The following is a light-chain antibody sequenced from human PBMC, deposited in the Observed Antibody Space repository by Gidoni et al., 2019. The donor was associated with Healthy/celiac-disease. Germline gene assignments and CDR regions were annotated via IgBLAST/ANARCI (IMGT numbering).Light chain of an antibody. Sequence: IVMTQFPDSLAVYLGEMATINCKSSQSVFYSSNNKNYLAWYQQKPGQPPKLLIYWASTRESGVPDRFSGSGSGTDFTLTISSLQAEDVSVYYCQQYYSTPSYTFGQGTKLEIK. CDR1: QSVFYSSNNKNY. V-gene: IGKV4-1*01. CDR3: QQYYSTPSYT. CDR2: WAS. J-gene: IGKJ2*01.